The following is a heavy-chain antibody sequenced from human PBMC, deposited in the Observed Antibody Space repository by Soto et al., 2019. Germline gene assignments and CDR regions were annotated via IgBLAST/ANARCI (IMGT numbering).Heavy chain of an antibody. D-gene: IGHD1-26*01. Sequence: QVQLQESGPGLVKPSQTLSLTCTVSGGSISSGGYYWSWIRQHPGKGLEWIGYIYYNGSTYYNPSLMSRVTISVDTSKNQFSLKLSSVTAADTAVYYCARGDLIVGATPADYWGQGTLVTVSS. J-gene: IGHJ4*02. CDR1: GGSISSGGYY. V-gene: IGHV4-31*03. CDR3: ARGDLIVGATPADY. CDR2: IYYNGST.